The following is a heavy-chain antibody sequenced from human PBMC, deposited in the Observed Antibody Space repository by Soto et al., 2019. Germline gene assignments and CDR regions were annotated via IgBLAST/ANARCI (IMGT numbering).Heavy chain of an antibody. J-gene: IGHJ4*02. CDR2: IVDSGRTT. Sequence: EVELLESGGGLVQPGGSLRLSCAASGFPFSHFAMSWVRQAPGKGLEWVSAIVDSGRTTYYADSVQGRFTITRDNAKNIPYLQMDSLRAEDTAAYYCATPKVAFDHWGQGTLVTVSS. V-gene: IGHV3-23*01. CDR1: GFPFSHFA. D-gene: IGHD2-15*01. CDR3: ATPKVAFDH.